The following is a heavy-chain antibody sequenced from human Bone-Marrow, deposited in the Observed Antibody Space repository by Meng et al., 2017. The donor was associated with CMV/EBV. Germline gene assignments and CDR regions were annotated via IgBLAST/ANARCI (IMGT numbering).Heavy chain of an antibody. V-gene: IGHV1-18*01. Sequence: CKAAGYTFTDCDISWMRQAPGPGLEWMGWISSYYGNTNYAQRLQGRVTMTTDTSTSTAYMELRSLRYDDTAVYYCARDDGGGWPFDYWGQGTLVTVSS. CDR3: ARDDGGGWPFDY. CDR2: ISSYYGNT. D-gene: IGHD6-19*01. CDR1: GYTFTDCD. J-gene: IGHJ4*02.